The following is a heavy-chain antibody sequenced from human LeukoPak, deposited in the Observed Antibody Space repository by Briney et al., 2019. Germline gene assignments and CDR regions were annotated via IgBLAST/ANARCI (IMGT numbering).Heavy chain of an antibody. Sequence: SETLSLTCSVSGDSITGYYWGWIRQPPGKGLEWIGYIFYSGSTNYNPSLKSRVTISVDTSKNQFSLNLSSVTAADTAVYYCARGNSYYDSSDYFPWESFQHWGQGTLVTVSS. CDR3: ARGNSYYDSSDYFPWESFQH. D-gene: IGHD3-22*01. V-gene: IGHV4-59*01. CDR2: IFYSGST. J-gene: IGHJ1*01. CDR1: GDSITGYY.